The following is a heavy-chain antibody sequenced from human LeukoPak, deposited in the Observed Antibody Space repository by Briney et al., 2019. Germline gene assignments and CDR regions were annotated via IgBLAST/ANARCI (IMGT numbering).Heavy chain of an antibody. J-gene: IGHJ4*02. CDR3: AKAGHGDYIDY. V-gene: IGHV3-9*03. CDR2: ISWNSGSI. D-gene: IGHD4-17*01. CDR1: GFTFDDYA. Sequence: SRSLRLSCAASGFTFDDYAMHWVRQAPGKGLEWVSGISWNSGSIGYADSVKGRFTISRDNAKNSLYLQMNSLRAEDMALYYCAKAGHGDYIDYWGQGTLVTVSS.